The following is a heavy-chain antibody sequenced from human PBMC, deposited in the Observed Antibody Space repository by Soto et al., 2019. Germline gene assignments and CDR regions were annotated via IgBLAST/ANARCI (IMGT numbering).Heavy chain of an antibody. Sequence: ESGGGVVQPGRSLRLSCAASGFTFSSYAMHWVRQAPGKGLEWVAVISYDGSNKYYADSVKGRFTISRDNSKNTLYLQMNSLRAEDTAVYYCARVFSSGYHPPPFFDYWGQGTLVTVSS. V-gene: IGHV3-30-3*01. CDR3: ARVFSSGYHPPPFFDY. CDR2: ISYDGSNK. J-gene: IGHJ4*02. D-gene: IGHD3-22*01. CDR1: GFTFSSYA.